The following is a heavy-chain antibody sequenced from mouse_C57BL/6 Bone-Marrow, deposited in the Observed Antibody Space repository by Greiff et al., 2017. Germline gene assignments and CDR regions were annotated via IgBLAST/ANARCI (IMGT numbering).Heavy chain of an antibody. CDR3: ARDYRAMGY. D-gene: IGHD2-4*01. V-gene: IGHV1-76*01. Sequence: QVQLKQSGAELVRPGASVKLSCKASGYTFTDYYINWVKQRPGQGLEWIARIYPGSGNTYYNEKFKGKATLTADKSSSTAYMQLSSLTSEDSAVYFCARDYRAMGYWGQGTSVTVSS. CDR2: IYPGSGNT. J-gene: IGHJ4*01. CDR1: GYTFTDYY.